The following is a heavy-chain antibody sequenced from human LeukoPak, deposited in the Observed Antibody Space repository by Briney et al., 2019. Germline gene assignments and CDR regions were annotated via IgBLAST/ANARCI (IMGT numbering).Heavy chain of an antibody. V-gene: IGHV1-18*01. D-gene: IGHD3-22*01. CDR3: ARDVGYYYDKGRWFDP. CDR2: ISAYNGNT. J-gene: IGHJ5*02. CDR1: GYTFTSYG. Sequence: ASVKVSCKASGYTFTSYGISWVRQAPGQGLEWMGWISAYNGNTNYAQKLQGRVTMTTDTSTSTAYMELRSLRSDDTAVYYCARDVGYYYDKGRWFDPWGQGTLVTASS.